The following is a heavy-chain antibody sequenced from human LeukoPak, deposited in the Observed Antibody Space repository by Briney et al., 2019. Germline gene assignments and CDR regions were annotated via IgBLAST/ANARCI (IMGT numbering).Heavy chain of an antibody. D-gene: IGHD2-21*02. CDR3: AKGHLEGAYCGGDCATVFDY. CDR2: ISYDGSNK. Sequence: GGSLRLSCAASGFTFSSYGMHWVRQAPGKGLEWVAVISYDGSNKYYADSVKGRFTISRDNSKNTLYLQMNSLRAEDTAVYYCAKGHLEGAYCGGDCATVFDYWGQGTLVTVSS. CDR1: GFTFSSYG. J-gene: IGHJ4*02. V-gene: IGHV3-30*18.